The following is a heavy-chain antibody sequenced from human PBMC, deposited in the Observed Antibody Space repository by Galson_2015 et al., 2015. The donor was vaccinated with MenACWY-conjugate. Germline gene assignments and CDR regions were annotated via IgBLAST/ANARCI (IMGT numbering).Heavy chain of an antibody. CDR1: GFTFSSYW. CDR3: ARAPHSSSWWAYFDY. V-gene: IGHV3-74*01. J-gene: IGHJ4*02. Sequence: SLRLSCAASGFTFSSYWMHWVRQAPGKGLVWVSRINSDGSSTSYADSVKGRFTISRDNAKNTLYLQMNSLRAEDTAVYYCARAPHSSSWWAYFDYWGQGTLVTVSS. D-gene: IGHD6-13*01. CDR2: INSDGSST.